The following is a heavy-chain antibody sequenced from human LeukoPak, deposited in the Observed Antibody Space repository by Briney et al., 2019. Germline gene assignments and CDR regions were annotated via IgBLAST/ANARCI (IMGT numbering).Heavy chain of an antibody. J-gene: IGHJ3*02. D-gene: IGHD3-10*01. V-gene: IGHV4-34*01. Sequence: SETLSLTCAVYGGSFSGYYWSWIRQPPGKGLEWIGEINHSGSPNYNPSLKSRVTISVDTSKNQFSLKLSSVTAADTAVYYCARERRSITMVRGRAGAFDIWGQATMVTVCS. CDR3: ARERRSITMVRGRAGAFDI. CDR1: GGSFSGYY. CDR2: INHSGSP.